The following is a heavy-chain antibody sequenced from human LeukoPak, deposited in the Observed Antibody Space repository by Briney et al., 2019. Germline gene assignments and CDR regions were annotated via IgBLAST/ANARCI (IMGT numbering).Heavy chain of an antibody. CDR2: IYYSGST. D-gene: IGHD6-13*01. J-gene: IGHJ4*02. Sequence: SQTLSLTCAVSGGSISSGSYSWNWIRQPPGKGLEWIGYIYYSGSTNYNPSLKSRVTISVDTSKNQFSLKLSSVTAADTAVYYCARVTSEYSSSWPNSVGFDYWGQGTLVTVSS. CDR3: ARVTSEYSSSWPNSVGFDY. V-gene: IGHV4-61*01. CDR1: GGSISSGSYS.